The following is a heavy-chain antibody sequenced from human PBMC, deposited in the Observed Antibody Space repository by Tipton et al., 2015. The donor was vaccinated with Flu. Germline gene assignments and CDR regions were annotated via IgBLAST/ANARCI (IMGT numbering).Heavy chain of an antibody. Sequence: LRLSCIVSNGSLSSYYWNWIRQSPGKGLEWIGYIYNTVYTKYNPSLKSRVAISVDTSKNQFSLRLSSVTAADTAVYFCARRDYSNYVSDPKSWFDPWGQGILVTVSS. V-gene: IGHV4-59*01. CDR3: ARRDYSNYVSDPKSWFDP. CDR2: IYNTVYT. J-gene: IGHJ5*02. CDR1: NGSLSSYY. D-gene: IGHD4-11*01.